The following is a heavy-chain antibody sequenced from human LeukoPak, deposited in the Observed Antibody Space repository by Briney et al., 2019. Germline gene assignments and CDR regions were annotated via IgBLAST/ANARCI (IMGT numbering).Heavy chain of an antibody. CDR1: GYSINSGFY. CDR2: IYHSGST. Sequence: PSETLSLTCTVSGYSINSGFYWGWIRQPPGKGLEWIGSIYHSGSTHYKSSLKSRVTISVDTSKNQLSLKLTSETAADTAVYYCARGVGLTQGGAFDFWGQGTLVTVSS. J-gene: IGHJ4*02. V-gene: IGHV4-38-2*02. CDR3: ARGVGLTQGGAFDF. D-gene: IGHD3-16*01.